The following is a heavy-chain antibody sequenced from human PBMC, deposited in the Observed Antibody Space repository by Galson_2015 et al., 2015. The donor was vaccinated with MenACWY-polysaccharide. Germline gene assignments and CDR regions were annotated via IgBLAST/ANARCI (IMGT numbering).Heavy chain of an antibody. CDR1: GFTFSSYG. CDR3: ARIKLLSTHDY. Sequence: SLRLSCAASGFTFSSYGMTWVRQAPGKGLEWVANINQDGNEKYYVGSVKGRFTISRDNAKNSLYLQMNSLRAEDTAVYYCARIKLLSTHDYWGQGTLVTVSS. J-gene: IGHJ4*02. D-gene: IGHD2-21*01. V-gene: IGHV3-7*01. CDR2: INQDGNEK.